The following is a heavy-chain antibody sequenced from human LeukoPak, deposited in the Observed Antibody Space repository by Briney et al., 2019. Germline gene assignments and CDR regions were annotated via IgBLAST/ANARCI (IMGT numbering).Heavy chain of an antibody. D-gene: IGHD2-2*01. CDR1: GYTFTGYY. CDR2: INPNSGGT. V-gene: IGHV1-2*02. CDR3: ARDGLRDILVVPAASLEPSDYYYYMDV. J-gene: IGHJ6*03. Sequence: ASVKVSCKASGYTFTGYYMHWVRQAPGQGLEWMGWINPNSGGTNYAQKFQGRVTMTRDTSISTAYMELSRLRSDDTAVYYCARDGLRDILVVPAASLEPSDYYYYMDVWGKGTTVTISS.